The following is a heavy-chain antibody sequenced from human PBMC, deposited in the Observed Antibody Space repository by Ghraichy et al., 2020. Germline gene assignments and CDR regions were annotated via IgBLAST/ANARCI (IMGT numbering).Heavy chain of an antibody. CDR3: AKASRYYDILTGPHNWFDP. V-gene: IGHV3-23*01. CDR2: ISGSGGST. Sequence: GGSLRLSCSTSGSTFRTSAISSLRPAPGTGLELVSTISGSGGSTYYADSVKGRFTISRDNSKNTLYLQMNSLRAEDTAVYYCAKASRYYDILTGPHNWFDPCGQGTLVTVSS. J-gene: IGHJ5*02. D-gene: IGHD3-9*01. CDR1: GSTFRTSA.